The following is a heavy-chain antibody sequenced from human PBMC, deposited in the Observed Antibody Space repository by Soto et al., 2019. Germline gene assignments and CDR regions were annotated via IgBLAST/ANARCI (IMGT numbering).Heavy chain of an antibody. V-gene: IGHV1-18*01. CDR2: ISAYNGNT. J-gene: IGHJ5*02. D-gene: IGHD6-6*01. Sequence: ASVKVSCKASGYTFTSYGISWVRQAPGQGLEWMGWISAYNGNTNYAQKLQGRVTMTTDTSTSTAYMELRSLRSDDTAVYYCARVRTKEYSSSAWTFDPWGQGTRVTVSA. CDR1: GYTFTSYG. CDR3: ARVRTKEYSSSAWTFDP.